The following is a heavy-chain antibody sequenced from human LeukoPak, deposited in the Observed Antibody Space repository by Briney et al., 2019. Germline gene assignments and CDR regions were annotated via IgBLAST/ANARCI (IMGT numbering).Heavy chain of an antibody. J-gene: IGHJ2*01. V-gene: IGHV3-30*04. CDR1: GFTFTNYA. Sequence: GGSLRLSCAASGFTFTNYAIHWVRQAPGRGLEWVAVISFDGSNKYYGDSVKGRFTISRDNSKNTLYLQVNSLRAEDTAVYYCARDYTLFPHWYFALWGRGTLVTVSS. CDR2: ISFDGSNK. CDR3: ARDYTLFPHWYFAL. D-gene: IGHD2-2*02.